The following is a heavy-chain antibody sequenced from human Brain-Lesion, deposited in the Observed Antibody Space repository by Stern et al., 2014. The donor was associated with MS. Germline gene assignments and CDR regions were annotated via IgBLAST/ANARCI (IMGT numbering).Heavy chain of an antibody. D-gene: IGHD3-10*01. CDR2: IISLLDIA. J-gene: IGHJ3*02. Sequence: VQLVQSGAEVKKPGSSVKVSCKTSGGTFSSYTITWVRQAPGQGLEWMGRIISLLDIADYAQKFRGRVTITADKSTSTAYMELSSLRSEDTAVYYCARESTGDAFDIWGQGTMVTVSS. CDR1: GGTFSSYT. V-gene: IGHV1-69*09. CDR3: ARESTGDAFDI.